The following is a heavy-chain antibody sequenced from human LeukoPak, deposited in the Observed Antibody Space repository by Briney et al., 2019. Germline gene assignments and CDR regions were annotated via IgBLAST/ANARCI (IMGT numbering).Heavy chain of an antibody. V-gene: IGHV1-69*04. CDR2: IIPILGIA. D-gene: IGHD1-1*01. CDR3: ARDPGEVPPYYSYGMDV. CDR1: GGTFSSYA. J-gene: IGHJ6*02. Sequence: ASVKVSCKASGGTFSSYAISWVRQAPAQGLEWMGRIIPILGIANYAQKFQGRVTITADKSTSTAYMELSSLRSEDTAVYYCARDPGEVPPYYSYGMDVWGQGTTVTVSS.